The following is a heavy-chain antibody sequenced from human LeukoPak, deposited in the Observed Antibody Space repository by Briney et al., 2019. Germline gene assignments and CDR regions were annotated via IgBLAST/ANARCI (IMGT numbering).Heavy chain of an antibody. V-gene: IGHV4-34*12. J-gene: IGHJ4*02. CDR1: TGSFSGYF. Sequence: SETLSLTCGVSTGSFSGYFWSWIRQPPGKGLEWIGEIIHTGSTNYNPSLSSRVTISVDTSKKEISLRLSSVTAADTAIYYCARRVGNFYRTPLDSWGLGTLVTVSS. CDR3: ARRVGNFYRTPLDS. D-gene: IGHD2/OR15-2a*01. CDR2: IIHTGST.